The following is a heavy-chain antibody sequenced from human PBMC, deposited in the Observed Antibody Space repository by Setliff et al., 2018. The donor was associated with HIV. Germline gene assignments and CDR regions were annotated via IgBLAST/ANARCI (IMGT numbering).Heavy chain of an antibody. J-gene: IGHJ3*02. CDR3: ARGGLATGAFDI. Sequence: VKVSCKASGYTFIGDYMHWVRQAPGQGLEWMGWINPNSGGTNFAQKFQGRVTMTRDTSISTAYMELSRLRSDDTAVYYCARGGLATGAFDIWGQGTMVTVSS. CDR1: GYTFIGDY. D-gene: IGHD5-12*01. CDR2: INPNSGGT. V-gene: IGHV1-2*02.